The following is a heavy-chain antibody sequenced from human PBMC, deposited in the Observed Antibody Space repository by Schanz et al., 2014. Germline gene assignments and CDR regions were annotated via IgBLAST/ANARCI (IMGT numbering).Heavy chain of an antibody. Sequence: EVQLVESGGGLVKPGESLRLSCAASGFIFSAYTMNWVRQAPGKGLEWVGRIKSKTDGGTTDYAAPVKGRFTISRDDSKNTLFLQMNSLKTEDTAVYYCTTYCDGGCAIDNWVQGALVTVSS. CDR2: IKSKTDGGTT. J-gene: IGHJ4*02. V-gene: IGHV3-15*01. CDR1: GFIFSAYT. CDR3: TTYCDGGCAIDN. D-gene: IGHD6-19*01.